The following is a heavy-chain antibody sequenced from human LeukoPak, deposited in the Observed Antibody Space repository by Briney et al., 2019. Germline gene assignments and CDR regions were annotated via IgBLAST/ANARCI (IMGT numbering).Heavy chain of an antibody. V-gene: IGHV3-20*04. CDR1: GFTFDDYG. CDR2: INWNGGST. D-gene: IGHD6-13*01. J-gene: IGHJ6*03. CDR3: ARIAAAGTNYYYYMDV. Sequence: GGSLRLSCAASGFTFDDYGMSWVRQAPGKGLEWVSGINWNGGSTGYADSVKGRFTISRDNAKNSLYLQMNSLRAEDTALYYCARIAAAGTNYYYYMDVWGKGTTVTVSS.